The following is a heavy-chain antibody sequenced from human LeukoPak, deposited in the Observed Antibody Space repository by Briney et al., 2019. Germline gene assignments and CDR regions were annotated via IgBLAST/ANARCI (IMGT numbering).Heavy chain of an antibody. V-gene: IGHV1-2*02. Sequence: ASVTVSCTASGYTFTVHYIHWVRQAPGQGLEWMGWINPNNGDTQYAQKFQGRVTMTRNSSISTVYMDLSRLRSDDTAVVYCARVYRALDYWGQGTLVTVSS. CDR3: ARVYRALDY. CDR2: INPNNGDT. CDR1: GYTFTVHY. J-gene: IGHJ4*02.